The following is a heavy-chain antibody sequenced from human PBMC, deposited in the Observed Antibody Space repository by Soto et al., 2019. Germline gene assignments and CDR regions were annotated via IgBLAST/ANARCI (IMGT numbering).Heavy chain of an antibody. CDR1: GFTFSSYW. J-gene: IGHJ5*02. CDR3: ARDMDFWSGTTKLQSNWFDP. V-gene: IGHV3-74*01. Sequence: GGSLRLSCAASGFTFSSYWMHWVRQAPGKGLVWVSRINSDGSSTSYADSVKGRFTISRDNAKNTLYLQMNSLRAEDTAVYYCARDMDFWSGTTKLQSNWFDPWGQGTLVTVSS. CDR2: INSDGSST. D-gene: IGHD3-3*01.